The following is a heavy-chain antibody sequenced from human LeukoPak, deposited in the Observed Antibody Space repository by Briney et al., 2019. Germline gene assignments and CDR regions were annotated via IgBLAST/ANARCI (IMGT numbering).Heavy chain of an antibody. V-gene: IGHV4-38-2*02. CDR2: IYHSGST. CDR1: GYSISSGYY. CDR3: ARPSSPTAGSGAFDI. Sequence: SETLSLTCTVSGYSISSGYYWGWIRQPPGKGLGWIGSIYHSGSTYYNPSLKSRVTISVDTSKNQFSLKLSSETAADTAVYYCARPSSPTAGSGAFDIWGQGTMVTVSS. D-gene: IGHD6-19*01. J-gene: IGHJ3*02.